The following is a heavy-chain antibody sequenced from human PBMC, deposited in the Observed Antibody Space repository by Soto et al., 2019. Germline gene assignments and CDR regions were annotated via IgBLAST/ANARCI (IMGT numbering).Heavy chain of an antibody. V-gene: IGHV1-69*01. Sequence: QVQLVQSGAEVKKTGSSVKVSCKASGGTFSSYSINWVRQAPGQGLEWMGEIIPIFGTANYAQKFQGRVTITADESTSTAYMELSSLRSEDTAVYYCARDGGRLSGGIDYWGQGTLVTVSS. CDR2: IIPIFGTA. D-gene: IGHD1-26*01. CDR3: ARDGGRLSGGIDY. J-gene: IGHJ4*02. CDR1: GGTFSSYS.